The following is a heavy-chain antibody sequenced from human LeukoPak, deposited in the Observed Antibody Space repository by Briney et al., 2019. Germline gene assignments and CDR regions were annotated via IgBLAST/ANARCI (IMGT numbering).Heavy chain of an antibody. CDR2: ISWNSGSI. J-gene: IGHJ4*02. CDR3: AKDIGAVAADAIDY. D-gene: IGHD6-19*01. CDR1: GFTFDDYA. Sequence: PGRSLRLSCAASGFTFDDYAMHWVRQAPGKGLEWVSGISWNSGSIGYADSVKGRFTISRDNAKNSPYLQMNSLRAEDTALYYCAKDIGAVAADAIDYWGQGTLVTVSS. V-gene: IGHV3-9*01.